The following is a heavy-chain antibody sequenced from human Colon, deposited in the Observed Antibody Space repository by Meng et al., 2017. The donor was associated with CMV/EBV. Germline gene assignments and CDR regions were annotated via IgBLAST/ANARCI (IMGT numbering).Heavy chain of an antibody. V-gene: IGHV3-23*01. CDR2: LSGTGGNT. CDR1: GFTFSADA. D-gene: IGHD3-22*01. Sequence: GFTFSADAIGWVRQAPGKGLEWVSSLSGTGGNTYYADSVKGRFTISRDDSHNTLFLHMNSLRAEDTAVYYCAKADYYDGSGYYFDYWGQGTLVTVSS. J-gene: IGHJ4*02. CDR3: AKADYYDGSGYYFDY.